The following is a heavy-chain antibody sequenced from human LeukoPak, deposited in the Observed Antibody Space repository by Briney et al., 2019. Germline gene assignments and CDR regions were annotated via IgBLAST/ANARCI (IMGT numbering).Heavy chain of an antibody. D-gene: IGHD3-9*01. CDR3: ATADWFSFDF. CDR1: GFTFSSYW. J-gene: IGHJ4*02. CDR2: IKNDGSEK. V-gene: IGHV3-7*04. Sequence: GGSLRLSCAASGFTFSSYWMSWVRQAPGKGLEWVATIKNDGSEKNYVDSVKGRFTISRDNAKNSLYLQMSGLRAEDTAVYFCATADWFSFDFWGQGTLVTVSS.